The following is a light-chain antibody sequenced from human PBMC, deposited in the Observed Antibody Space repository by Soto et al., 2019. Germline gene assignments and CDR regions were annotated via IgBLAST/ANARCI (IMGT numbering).Light chain of an antibody. CDR2: GAS. V-gene: IGKV3D-11*01. CDR3: QQRYSYTPT. CDR1: QGITTC. Sequence: EIVMTQSPSTLSVSPGERATLSCRAGQGITTCFAWYQQKSGQAPRLLIYGASSRDTGIPDRFSGSGSGTDFTLTINSLEPEDFALYYCQQRYSYTPTFGQGTKVDIK. J-gene: IGKJ1*01.